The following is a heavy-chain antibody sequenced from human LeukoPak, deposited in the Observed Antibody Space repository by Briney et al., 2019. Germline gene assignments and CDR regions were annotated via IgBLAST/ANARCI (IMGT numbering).Heavy chain of an antibody. Sequence: AGGSLRLSCEASGFTFSAYAMTWVRQAPGKGLEWVSVIYSGGSTYYADSVKGRFTISRDTPKNTLYLQMNSLRADDTAVYYCARDVGFIVGATPGAFDIWGQGTMVTVTS. V-gene: IGHV3-66*01. CDR1: GFTFSAYA. D-gene: IGHD1-26*01. J-gene: IGHJ3*02. CDR2: IYSGGST. CDR3: ARDVGFIVGATPGAFDI.